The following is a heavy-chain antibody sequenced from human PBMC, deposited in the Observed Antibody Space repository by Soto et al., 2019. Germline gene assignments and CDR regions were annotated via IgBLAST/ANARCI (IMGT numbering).Heavy chain of an antibody. CDR2: IYYSGST. CDR1: GGSISSGGYY. D-gene: IGHD1-26*01. Sequence: HVQLQESGPGLVKPSQTLSLTCTVSGGSISSGGYYWSWIRQHPGKGLEWIGYIYYSGSTYYNPSLKSRVTISVATSKNQFSLKLSSVTAADTGVYYCARGGGEWELRDGMDVWGQGTTVTVSS. V-gene: IGHV4-31*03. J-gene: IGHJ6*02. CDR3: ARGGGEWELRDGMDV.